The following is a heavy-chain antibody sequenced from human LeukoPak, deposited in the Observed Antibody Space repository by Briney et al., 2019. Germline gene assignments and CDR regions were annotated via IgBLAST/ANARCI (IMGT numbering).Heavy chain of an antibody. V-gene: IGHV5-51*01. CDR2: IYPGDSDT. CDR3: ARGWANYYYYMDV. CDR1: GYSFTSYW. D-gene: IGHD3-16*01. Sequence: GESLKISCKGSGYSFTSYWIGWVRQMPGKGLEWMGIIYPGDSDTRYSPSFQGQVTISADKSISTAYLQWSSLKASDTAVYYCARGWANYYYYMDVWGKGTTVTISS. J-gene: IGHJ6*03.